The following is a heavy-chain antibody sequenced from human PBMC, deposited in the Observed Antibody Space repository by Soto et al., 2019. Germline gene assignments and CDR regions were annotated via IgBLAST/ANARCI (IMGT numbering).Heavy chain of an antibody. J-gene: IGHJ4*02. CDR2: ISSNGGST. D-gene: IGHD3-22*01. CDR1: GFTFCSYA. CDR3: ARESDSSGYYSAGNYFDY. V-gene: IGHV3-64*02. Sequence: PGGSLRLSCAASGFTFCSYAMHGVRQAPGKGLEYVSAISSNGGSTYYADSVKGRFTISRDNSKNTLYLQMGSLRAEDMAVYYCARESDSSGYYSAGNYFDYWGQGTLVTVSS.